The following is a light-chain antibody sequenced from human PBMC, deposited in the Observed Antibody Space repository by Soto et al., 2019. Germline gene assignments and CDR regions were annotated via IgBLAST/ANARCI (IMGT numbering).Light chain of an antibody. J-gene: IGLJ1*01. Sequence: QSALTQPASVSGSPGQSITISCTGTSSDVGSYNLVSWYQQHPGKAPKLMIYEGSKRPSGVSNRFSGSKSGNTASLTISGLXXXXXXXYYCCSYAGSSTFYVFGTGTKV. CDR1: SSDVGSYNL. CDR3: CSYAGSSTFYV. CDR2: EGS. V-gene: IGLV2-23*01.